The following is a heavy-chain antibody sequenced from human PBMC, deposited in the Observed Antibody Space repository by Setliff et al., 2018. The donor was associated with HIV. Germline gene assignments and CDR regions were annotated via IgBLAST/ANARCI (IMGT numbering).Heavy chain of an antibody. J-gene: IGHJ4*02. CDR1: GFTFNNAW. CDR3: AKGNGWYPYFDY. Sequence: GGSLRLSCAASGFTFNNAWMSWVRQAPGKGPEWVGRIKSKTDGGTTDYAAPVKGRFTISRDDSKNTLYLQMNSLKTEDTAVYFCAKGNGWYPYFDYWGRGTLVTVSS. V-gene: IGHV3-15*01. D-gene: IGHD6-19*01. CDR2: IKSKTDGGTT.